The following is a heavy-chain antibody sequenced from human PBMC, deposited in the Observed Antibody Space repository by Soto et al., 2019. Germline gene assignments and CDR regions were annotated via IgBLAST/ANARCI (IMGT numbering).Heavy chain of an antibody. CDR2: VNPDNGGT. CDR1: GYTFTGNY. Sequence: ASVKVSCKASGYTFTGNYIHWVRQAPGQGLEWMGWVNPDNGGTTSAQKFQGRVTMTRDTSVTTAYMELSRLTSDDTAVYYCASDPRPPSGWLGFWEYGMDVWGQGTTVT. CDR3: ASDPRPPSGWLGFWEYGMDV. D-gene: IGHD3-3*01. V-gene: IGHV1-2*02. J-gene: IGHJ6*02.